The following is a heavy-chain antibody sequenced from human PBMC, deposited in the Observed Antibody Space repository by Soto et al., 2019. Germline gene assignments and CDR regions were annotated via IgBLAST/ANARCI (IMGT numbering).Heavy chain of an antibody. CDR1: GGSFSGYY. CDR2: INHSGST. D-gene: IGHD3-22*01. V-gene: IGHV4-34*01. J-gene: IGHJ4*02. Sequence: SETLSLTCAVYGGSFSGYYWSWIRQPPGKGLEWIGEINHSGSTNYNPSLKSRVTISVDTSKNQFSLKLSSVTAADTAVYYCARRSYRHYYDSSDTDYWGQGTMVTVYS. CDR3: ARRSYRHYYDSSDTDY.